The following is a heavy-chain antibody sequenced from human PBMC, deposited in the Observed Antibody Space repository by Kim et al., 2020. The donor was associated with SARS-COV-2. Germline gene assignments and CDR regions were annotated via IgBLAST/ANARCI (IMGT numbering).Heavy chain of an antibody. V-gene: IGHV3-23*01. Sequence: GGSLRLSCAASGFTFSSYAMSWVRQAPGKGLEWVSAISGSGGSTYYADSVKGRFTISRDNSKNTLYLQMNSLRAEDTAVYYCAKVRVTMIVVVITNYYYYGMAVWGQGTTVTVSS. J-gene: IGHJ6*02. CDR2: ISGSGGST. CDR1: GFTFSSYA. CDR3: AKVRVTMIVVVITNYYYYGMAV. D-gene: IGHD3-22*01.